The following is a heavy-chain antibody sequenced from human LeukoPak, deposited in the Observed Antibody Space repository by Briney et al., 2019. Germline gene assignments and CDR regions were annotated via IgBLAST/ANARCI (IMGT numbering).Heavy chain of an antibody. CDR3: AKVGTGRGYYMDV. D-gene: IGHD3/OR15-3a*01. CDR2: ISGSGGST. V-gene: IGHV3-23*01. CDR1: GFTFSSYS. Sequence: GGSLRLSCAASGFTFSSYSMNWVRQAPGKGLEWVSAISGSGGSTYYADSVKGRFTISRDNSKNTLYLQMNSLRAEDTAVYYCAKVGTGRGYYMDVWGKGTTVTISS. J-gene: IGHJ6*03.